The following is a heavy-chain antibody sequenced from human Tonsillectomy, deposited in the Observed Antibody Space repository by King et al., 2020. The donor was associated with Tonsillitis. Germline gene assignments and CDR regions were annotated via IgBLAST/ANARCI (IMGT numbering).Heavy chain of an antibody. J-gene: IGHJ4*02. V-gene: IGHV3-23*04. CDR1: GFTFSSYA. CDR2: ISSSRGST. D-gene: IGHD1-26*01. CDR3: AKGLQWELPFDY. Sequence: VQLVESGGGLVQPGGSLRLSCAASGFTFSSYAMSWVRQAPGKGLEWVSAISSSRGSTYYADSVKGRFPISRDNSKNTLYLQMNSLRAGDTALYYCAKGLQWELPFDYWGQGTLVTVSS.